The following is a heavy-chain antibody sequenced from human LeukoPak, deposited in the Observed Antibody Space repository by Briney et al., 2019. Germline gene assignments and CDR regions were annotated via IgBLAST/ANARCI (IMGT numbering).Heavy chain of an antibody. CDR2: IYYTGST. CDR3: ASPVAGTRYVFDI. CDR1: GVSITNDY. J-gene: IGHJ3*02. D-gene: IGHD6-19*01. V-gene: IGHV4-59*01. Sequence: SETLSLTCTVSGVSITNDYWNWIRQPPGKGLEWIGYIYYTGSTSYNPSLKSRVTISVDTSKNQFSLRLSSVTAADTAVYYCASPVAGTRYVFDIWGQGTMVTVSS.